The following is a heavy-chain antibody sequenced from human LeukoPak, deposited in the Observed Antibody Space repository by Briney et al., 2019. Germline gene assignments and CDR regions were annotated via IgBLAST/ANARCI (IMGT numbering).Heavy chain of an antibody. CDR2: IRYDGSNK. CDR3: AKDRGYNNYYYYYYMDV. V-gene: IGHV3-30*02. D-gene: IGHD5-24*01. Sequence: GGSLRLSCAASRITFSSYGMHWVRQAPGKGLEWVAFIRYDGSNKYYADSVKGRFTISRDNSKNTLYLQMNSLRAEDTAVYYCAKDRGYNNYYYYYYMDVWGKGTTVTISS. J-gene: IGHJ6*03. CDR1: RITFSSYG.